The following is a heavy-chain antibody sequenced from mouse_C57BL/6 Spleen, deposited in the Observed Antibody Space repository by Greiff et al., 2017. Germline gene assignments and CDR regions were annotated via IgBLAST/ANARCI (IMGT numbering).Heavy chain of an antibody. V-gene: IGHV1-50*01. Sequence: QVQLQQPGAELVKPGASVKLSCKASGYTFTSYWMQWVKQRPGQGLEWIGEIDPSDSYTNYNQKFKGKATLTVDTSSSTAYMQLSSLTSEDSAVYYCAIGYYGRYFDYWGQGTTLTVSS. J-gene: IGHJ2*01. CDR1: GYTFTSYW. CDR3: AIGYYGRYFDY. D-gene: IGHD1-1*01. CDR2: IDPSDSYT.